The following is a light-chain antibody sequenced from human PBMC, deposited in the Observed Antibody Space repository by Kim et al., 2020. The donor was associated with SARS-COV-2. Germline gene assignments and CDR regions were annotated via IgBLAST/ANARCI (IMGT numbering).Light chain of an antibody. J-gene: IGKJ1*01. Sequence: SVSPGERATRTCWASQSIGSNLAWYQQTPGQPPRLLLYDVSTRATGVPARFSGSGSGTEFTLTISSPQPEDVAVYYCQQYNNWWSFGRGTKVDIK. CDR2: DVS. CDR3: QQYNNWWS. CDR1: QSIGSN. V-gene: IGKV3-15*01.